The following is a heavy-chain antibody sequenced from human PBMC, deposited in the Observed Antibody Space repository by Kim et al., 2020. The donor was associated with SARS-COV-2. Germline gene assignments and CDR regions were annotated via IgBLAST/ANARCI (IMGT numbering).Heavy chain of an antibody. J-gene: IGHJ4*02. CDR2: IYHSGST. CDR3: ARDGVGATLSDY. Sequence: SETLSLTCAVSGGSISSSNWWSWVRQPPGKGLEWIGEIYHSGSTNYNPSLKSRVTISVDKSKNQFPLKLSSVTAADTAVYYCARDGVGATLSDYWGQGTLVTVSS. V-gene: IGHV4-4*02. D-gene: IGHD1-26*01. CDR1: GGSISSSNW.